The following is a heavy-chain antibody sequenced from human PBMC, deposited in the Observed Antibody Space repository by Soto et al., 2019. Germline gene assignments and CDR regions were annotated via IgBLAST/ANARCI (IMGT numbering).Heavy chain of an antibody. V-gene: IGHV3-15*01. CDR2: IKSQRDGGAT. CDR3: LTLPLKLWTSDY. J-gene: IGHJ4*02. D-gene: IGHD3-16*01. CDR1: GFLFSNAW. Sequence: PGRSLRLSCPASGFLFSNAWMSWVRQGPGKGLEWVARIKSQRDGGATEYAAAVKGRFTLSRDDSNDAAYLHMDSLTSDDTGVYCFLTLPLKLWTSDYGCQGTLVTVSS.